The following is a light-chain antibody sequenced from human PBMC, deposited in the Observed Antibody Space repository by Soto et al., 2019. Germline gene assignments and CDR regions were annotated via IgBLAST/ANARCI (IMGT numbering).Light chain of an antibody. CDR2: EVS. CDR3: RSYAGTNTVV. CDR1: SSDVGGYNF. V-gene: IGLV2-8*01. J-gene: IGLJ2*01. Sequence: QSALTQPPSASGSPGQSVTISCTGTSSDVGGYNFVSWYQQHPGKAPNLMIYEVSKRPSGVPDRFSGSKSGNTASLTVSGLQADDEADYYCRSYAGTNTVVFGGGTKLTVL.